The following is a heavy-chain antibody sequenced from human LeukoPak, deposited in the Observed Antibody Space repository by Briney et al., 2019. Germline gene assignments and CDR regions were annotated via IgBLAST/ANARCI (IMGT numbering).Heavy chain of an antibody. CDR2: MFGGGGA. Sequence: GGSLRLSCAASGFAVSGNFMTWVRQAPGKGLEWVSGMFGGGGANYADSVRGRFTISRDNSKNTLYLQMSSLRPGDTAVYYCARSESSSSRRAFDVWGLGTKVTVSS. CDR1: GFAVSGNF. V-gene: IGHV3-66*02. D-gene: IGHD6-6*01. J-gene: IGHJ3*01. CDR3: ARSESSSSRRAFDV.